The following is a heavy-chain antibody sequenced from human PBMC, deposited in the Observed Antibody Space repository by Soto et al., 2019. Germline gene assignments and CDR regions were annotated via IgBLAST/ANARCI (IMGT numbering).Heavy chain of an antibody. CDR3: AREVYDSSCYQADEGAFDI. CDR1: GGTFSSYA. D-gene: IGHD3-22*01. J-gene: IGHJ3*02. Sequence: QVQLVQSGAEVKKPGSSVKVSCKASGGTFSSYAISWVRQAPGQGLEWMGGIIPIFGTANYAQKFQGRVKITADESTSTAYMELSSLRSEDTDVYYCAREVYDSSCYQADEGAFDIWGQGTMVTVSS. CDR2: IIPIFGTA. V-gene: IGHV1-69*01.